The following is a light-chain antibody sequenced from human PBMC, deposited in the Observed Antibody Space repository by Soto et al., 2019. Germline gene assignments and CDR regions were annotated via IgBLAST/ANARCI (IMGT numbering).Light chain of an antibody. V-gene: IGLV2-14*01. CDR2: EVS. CDR1: SSDVGGYNY. J-gene: IGLJ1*01. CDR3: SSYTSSSNHYV. Sequence: QSVRTHPASVSWSPGHSITISCTGTSSDVGGYNYVSWYQQHPGKAPKLMIYEVSNRPSGVSNRFSGSKSGNTASLTISGLQAEDEADYYCSSYTSSSNHYVFGTGTKVTVL.